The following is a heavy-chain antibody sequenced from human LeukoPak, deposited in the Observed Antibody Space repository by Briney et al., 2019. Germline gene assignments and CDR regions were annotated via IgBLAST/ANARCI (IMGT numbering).Heavy chain of an antibody. J-gene: IGHJ5*02. Sequence: SVKVSCKASGYTFTGYYMHWVRQAPGQGLEWMGGIIPFFGTVHYAQTFEGRVTISADESTSTVYLALNSLTAEDTAVYYCARDDISTDGTAHWFDPWGQGTLVIVSS. CDR1: GYTFTGYY. D-gene: IGHD5-24*01. CDR2: IIPFFGTV. CDR3: ARDDISTDGTAHWFDP. V-gene: IGHV1-69*13.